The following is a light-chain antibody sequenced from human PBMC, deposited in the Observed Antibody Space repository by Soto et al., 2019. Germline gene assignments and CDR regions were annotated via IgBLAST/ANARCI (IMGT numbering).Light chain of an antibody. J-gene: IGLJ3*02. Sequence: QSVLTQPPSVSGTPGQRVTISCSGSNSNIGRNYVFWYQQFPGTAPKLRMYRNSQRPSGVPDRFSGSKFGTSASLAISGLRSEDAADYYCAAWDDSLSGWVFGGGTQLTVL. V-gene: IGLV1-47*01. CDR3: AAWDDSLSGWV. CDR1: NSNIGRNY. CDR2: RNS.